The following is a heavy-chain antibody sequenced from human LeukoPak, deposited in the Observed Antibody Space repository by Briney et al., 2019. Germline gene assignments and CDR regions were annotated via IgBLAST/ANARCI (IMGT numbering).Heavy chain of an antibody. CDR2: ISAYNGNT. D-gene: IGHD5-18*01. J-gene: IGHJ4*02. Sequence: GASVKVSCKASGYTFTSYGISWVRQAPGQGLEWMGWISAYNGNTNYAQKLQGRVTMTTDTSTSTAYMELRSLRSDDTAVYYCARVSAGYSYGYLVSDQYFDYWGQGTLVTVSS. CDR3: ARVSAGYSYGYLVSDQYFDY. CDR1: GYTFTSYG. V-gene: IGHV1-18*01.